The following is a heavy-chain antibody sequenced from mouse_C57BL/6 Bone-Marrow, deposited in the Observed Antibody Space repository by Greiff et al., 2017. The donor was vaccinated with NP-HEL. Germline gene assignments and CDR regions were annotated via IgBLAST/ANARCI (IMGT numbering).Heavy chain of an antibody. CDR3: TRRRGYDYWVWFAY. Sequence: VQLQQSGTVLARPGASVKMSCKTSGYTFTSYWMHWVKQRPGQGLEWIGAIYPGNSDTSYNQKFKGKAKLTAVTSASTAYLELSSLTNEDSAVYYCTRRRGYDYWVWFAYWGQGTLVTVSA. CDR1: GYTFTSYW. J-gene: IGHJ3*01. V-gene: IGHV1-5*01. CDR2: IYPGNSDT. D-gene: IGHD2-4*01.